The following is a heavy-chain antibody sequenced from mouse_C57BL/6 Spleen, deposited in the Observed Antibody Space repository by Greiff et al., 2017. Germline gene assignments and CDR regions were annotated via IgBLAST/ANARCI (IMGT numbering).Heavy chain of an antibody. V-gene: IGHV1-64*01. D-gene: IGHD2-12*01. CDR2: IHPNSGST. CDR3: AVRGVGAYDFDY. Sequence: VQLQQSGAELVKPGASVKLSCKASGYTFNSYWMHWVKQRPGQGLEWIGMIHPNSGSTNYNEKFKSKASLTVDKSYSTAYMQISSLTSEDSAVYYCAVRGVGAYDFDYWGQGTTLTVSS. J-gene: IGHJ2*01. CDR1: GYTFNSYW.